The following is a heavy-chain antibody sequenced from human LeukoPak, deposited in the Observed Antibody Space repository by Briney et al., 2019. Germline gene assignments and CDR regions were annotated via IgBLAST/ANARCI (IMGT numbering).Heavy chain of an antibody. CDR3: ARGGVAVAGTCQH. V-gene: IGHV4-34*01. Sequence: PSGTLSLTCAVYGGSFSGYYWSWIRQPPGKGLEWIGEINHSGSTNYNPSLKSRVTISVDTSKNQFSLKLSSVTAADTAVYYCARGGVAVAGTCQHWGRGTLVTVSS. CDR1: GGSFSGYY. CDR2: INHSGST. D-gene: IGHD6-19*01. J-gene: IGHJ1*01.